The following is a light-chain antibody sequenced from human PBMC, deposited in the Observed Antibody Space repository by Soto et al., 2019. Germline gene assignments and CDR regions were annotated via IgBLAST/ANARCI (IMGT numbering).Light chain of an antibody. V-gene: IGKV3-15*01. CDR3: QQYNNWPSWT. CDR2: DAS. J-gene: IGKJ1*01. CDR1: QSVTGNY. Sequence: EIVLTQSPGTLSLSPGEGATLSCRASQSVTGNYLAWYQQKPGQAPRLLIYDASTRATGIPARFSGSGSGTEFTLTISSLQSEDFAVYYCQQYNNWPSWTFGQGTKVDIK.